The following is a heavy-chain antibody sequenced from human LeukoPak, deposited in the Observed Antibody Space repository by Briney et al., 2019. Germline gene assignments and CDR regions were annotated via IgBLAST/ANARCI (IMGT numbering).Heavy chain of an antibody. V-gene: IGHV5-51*01. CDR2: IYPGDSDA. J-gene: IGHJ4*02. D-gene: IGHD3-10*01. CDR3: ARRVRSGSYFDY. CDR1: GYSFTTYW. Sequence: GESLKISCKGSGYSFTTYWIGWVRQMPGKGLEYMGIIYPGDSDARYWPSFQGQVTISADKSINTAYLQWSSLKASDTAMYYCARRVRSGSYFDYWGQGTLVTVSS.